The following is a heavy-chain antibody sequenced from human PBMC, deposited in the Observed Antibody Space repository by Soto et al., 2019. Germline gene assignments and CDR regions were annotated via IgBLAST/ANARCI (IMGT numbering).Heavy chain of an antibody. J-gene: IGHJ3*02. CDR3: ARGIAAAGGDAFDI. CDR2: MNPNSGNT. CDR1: GYTFTSYD. D-gene: IGHD6-13*01. V-gene: IGHV1-8*01. Sequence: QVQLVQSGAEVKKPGASVKVSCKASGYTFTSYDINWVRQATGQGLEWMGWMNPNSGNTGYAQKFQGRVTMTRNTSISTACMELSSLRSEDTAVYYCARGIAAAGGDAFDIWGQGTMVTVSS.